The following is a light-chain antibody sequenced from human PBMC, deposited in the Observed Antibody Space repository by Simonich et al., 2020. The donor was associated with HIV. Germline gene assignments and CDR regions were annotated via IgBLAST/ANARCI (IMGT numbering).Light chain of an antibody. CDR1: QGISSA. Sequence: AIQLTQSPSSLSASVGDRVTITCRASQGISSALAWYQQKPGKAPKHLISDPSSLESGVPSRFSGSGSGTDFTLTISSLQPEDFATYYCQQFNSYPYTFGQGTKLEIK. CDR3: QQFNSYPYT. V-gene: IGKV1-13*02. J-gene: IGKJ2*01. CDR2: DPS.